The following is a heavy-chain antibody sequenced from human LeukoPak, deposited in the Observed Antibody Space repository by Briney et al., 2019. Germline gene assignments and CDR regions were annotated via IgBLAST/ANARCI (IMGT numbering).Heavy chain of an antibody. D-gene: IGHD2-2*01. CDR2: IKPNSGDT. CDR3: ARADSVPAGDYHYWYMDV. CDR1: GFTLTDY. J-gene: IGHJ6*03. V-gene: IGHV1-2*02. Sequence: ASVKVFCKASGFTLTDYIHWVRQDPRQGLQWMGWIKPNSGDTDYAQKFQGRVTMTRDTSISTVYMGLSSLRSDDTAVYYCARADSVPAGDYHYWYMDVWGKGTTVTVSS.